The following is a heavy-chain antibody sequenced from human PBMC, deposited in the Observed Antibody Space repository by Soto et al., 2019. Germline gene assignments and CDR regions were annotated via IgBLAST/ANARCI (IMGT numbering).Heavy chain of an antibody. CDR1: GFTFSDYY. V-gene: IGHV3-11*01. CDR2: ISISGSTI. D-gene: IGHD6-13*01. J-gene: IGHJ5*02. CDR3: ARVKQLVPNNWFDP. Sequence: QVQLVESGGGLVKPGGSLRLSCAASGFTFSDYYMSWIRQAPGKGLEWVSYISISGSTIYYAHSVKGRFTISRDNAKNSLYLQMNSLRAEDTAVYYCARVKQLVPNNWFDPLGQGTLVTVSS.